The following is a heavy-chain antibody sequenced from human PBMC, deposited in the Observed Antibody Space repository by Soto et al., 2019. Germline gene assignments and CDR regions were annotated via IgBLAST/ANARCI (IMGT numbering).Heavy chain of an antibody. CDR3: AMGSTYGDYPPYYFDY. V-gene: IGHV4-39*01. D-gene: IGHD4-17*01. CDR1: GGSISSSSYY. Sequence: TLSLTCTVSGGSISSSSYYWGWIRQPPGKGLEWIGSIYYSGSTYYNPSLKSRVTISVDTSKNQFSLKLSSVTAADTAVYYCAMGSTYGDYPPYYFDYWGQGTLVTVSS. J-gene: IGHJ4*02. CDR2: IYYSGST.